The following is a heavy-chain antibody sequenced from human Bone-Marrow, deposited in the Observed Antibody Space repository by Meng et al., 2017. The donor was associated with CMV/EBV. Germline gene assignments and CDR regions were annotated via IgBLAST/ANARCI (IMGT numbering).Heavy chain of an antibody. J-gene: IGHJ4*02. CDR1: GYTFTSYG. V-gene: IGHV1-69*05. CDR2: IIPIFGTA. D-gene: IGHD3-22*01. CDR3: ASFSSGYKGGFDY. Sequence: SVKVSCKASGYTFTSYGISWVRQAPGQGLEWMGGIIPIFGTANYAQKFQGRVTITTDESTSTAYMELSSLRSEDTAVYYCASFSSGYKGGFDYWGQGTLVTVSS.